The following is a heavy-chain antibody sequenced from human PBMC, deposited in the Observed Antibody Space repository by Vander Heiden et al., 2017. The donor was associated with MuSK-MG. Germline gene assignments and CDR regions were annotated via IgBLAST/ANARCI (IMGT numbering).Heavy chain of an antibody. J-gene: IGHJ5*02. CDR3: ARDPVLYSGTYYGHWFDP. CDR1: GYTFSTYA. CDR2: INTNTGDS. D-gene: IGHD1-26*01. Sequence: QVQLVQSGSELKEPGASVKVSCKASGYTFSTYAMNWVRQAPGQGLEWMGWINTNTGDSTYAQGFTGRVVFSLDTSVSTAYLQISSLKAEETAVYYCARDPVLYSGTYYGHWFDPWGQGTLVTVSS. V-gene: IGHV7-4-1*02.